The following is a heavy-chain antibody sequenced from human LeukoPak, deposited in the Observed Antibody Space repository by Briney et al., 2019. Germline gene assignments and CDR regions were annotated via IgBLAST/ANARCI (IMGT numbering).Heavy chain of an antibody. J-gene: IGHJ6*02. D-gene: IGHD2-2*01. CDR3: ATYPGTVAPGGMDV. V-gene: IGHV1-2*02. CDR1: GYTFTGYY. Sequence: ASVKVSCKTSGYTFTGYYMHWVRQAPGQGLEWMGWINPNSGGTNSAQTFQGRVSMTRDTSISTAHMELSRLRPDDTAVYYCATYPGTVAPGGMDVWGQGTTVTVSS. CDR2: INPNSGGT.